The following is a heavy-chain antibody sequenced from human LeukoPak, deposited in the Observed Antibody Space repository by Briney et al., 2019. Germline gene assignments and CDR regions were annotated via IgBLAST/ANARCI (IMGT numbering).Heavy chain of an antibody. J-gene: IGHJ4*02. CDR2: ISGSGSGGST. V-gene: IGHV3-23*01. CDR3: ANPGGGSYYEYYFDY. Sequence: PGGSLRLSCAASGFTFSSYAMSWVRQAPGKGLEWVSSISGSGSGGSTYYAGSVKGRFTISRDTSKNTLYLQMNSLRAEDTAVYYCANPGGGSYYEYYFDYWGQGTLVTVSS. CDR1: GFTFSSYA. D-gene: IGHD1-26*01.